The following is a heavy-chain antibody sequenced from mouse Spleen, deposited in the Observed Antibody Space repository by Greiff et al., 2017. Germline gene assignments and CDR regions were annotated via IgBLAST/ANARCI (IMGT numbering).Heavy chain of an antibody. V-gene: IGHV1-9*01. CDR3: AKGAYYRYDGGFAY. Sequence: QVQLQQSGAELMKPGASVKLSCKATGYTFTGYWIEWVKQRPGHGLEWIGEILPGSGSTNYNEKFKGKATFTADTSSNTAYMQLSSLTTEDSAIYYCAKGAYYRYDGGFAYWGQGTLVTVSA. D-gene: IGHD2-14*01. CDR1: GYTFTGYW. J-gene: IGHJ3*01. CDR2: ILPGSGST.